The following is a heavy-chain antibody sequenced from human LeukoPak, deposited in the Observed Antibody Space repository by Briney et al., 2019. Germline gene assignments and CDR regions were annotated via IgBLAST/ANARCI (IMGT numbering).Heavy chain of an antibody. CDR2: FSWDGGST. Sequence: GGSLGLSCAASGFTFEDYAMHGVRQPRGKGLEGVSFFSWDGGSTYYADSVKGRFTIPRDNSKNSLYLQMNSLRAEDTALYYCAKDRAVYSSSWYYFDYWGQGTLVTVSS. J-gene: IGHJ4*02. CDR3: AKDRAVYSSSWYYFDY. D-gene: IGHD6-13*01. V-gene: IGHV3-43D*04. CDR1: GFTFEDYA.